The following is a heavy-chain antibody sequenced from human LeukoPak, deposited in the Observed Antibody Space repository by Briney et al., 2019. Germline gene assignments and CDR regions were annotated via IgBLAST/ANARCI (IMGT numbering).Heavy chain of an antibody. CDR1: GGSIRTYY. V-gene: IGHV4-59*01. CDR3: ARGASYYDY. J-gene: IGHJ4*02. CDR2: IHYSGST. Sequence: SETLSLTCTVSGGSIRTYYWSWIRQPPGKGVEWIGYIHYSGSTNYNPSLKSRVTISVDTSKNQFSLKLSSVTAADTALYYCARGASYYDYWGQGTLVTVSS.